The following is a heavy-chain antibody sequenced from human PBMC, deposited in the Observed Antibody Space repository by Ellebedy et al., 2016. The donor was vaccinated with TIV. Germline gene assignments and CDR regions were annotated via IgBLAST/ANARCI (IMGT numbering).Heavy chain of an antibody. Sequence: GGSLRLXXAASGFTFSDYYMDWVRQAPGKGLEWVGRIRDKPNGYTTVYAASVKGRFTITRDDSQSSLYLQMNSLRAEDTAVYHCGKAHRIALTGTDWSFDLWGRGTLVTVSS. V-gene: IGHV3-72*01. D-gene: IGHD6-19*01. CDR3: GKAHRIALTGTDWSFDL. CDR2: IRDKPNGYTT. J-gene: IGHJ2*01. CDR1: GFTFSDYY.